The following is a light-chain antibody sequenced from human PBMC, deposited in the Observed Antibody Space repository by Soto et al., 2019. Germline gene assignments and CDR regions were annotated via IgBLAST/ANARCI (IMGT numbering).Light chain of an antibody. Sequence: DIQMTQSPSSVSASVGDRVTITCRASQSVDTCLSWYQQKPGKAPHLLIYKASSLETGVPSRFSCSGSVKEFTLTSSSLQPDDFANYYCQQFYRYPWTFGQGTKVAIK. V-gene: IGKV1-5*03. CDR1: QSVDTC. CDR2: KAS. CDR3: QQFYRYPWT. J-gene: IGKJ1*01.